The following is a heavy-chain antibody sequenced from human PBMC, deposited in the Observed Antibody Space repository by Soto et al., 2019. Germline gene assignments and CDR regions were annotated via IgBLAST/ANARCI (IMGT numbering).Heavy chain of an antibody. CDR2: IIPIFGTA. CDR3: ARDQRLEDDAFDI. Sequence: QLQLVQSGAEVKKPGSSVKVSCKASGGSFRHYSISWVRQAPGQGLEWMGGIIPIFGTATYAQRFQGRVTLTADESTTTAYMELSSLRSEDTAVYYCARDQRLEDDAFDIWGQWTMVIVSS. D-gene: IGHD1-1*01. V-gene: IGHV1-69*01. CDR1: GGSFRHYS. J-gene: IGHJ3*02.